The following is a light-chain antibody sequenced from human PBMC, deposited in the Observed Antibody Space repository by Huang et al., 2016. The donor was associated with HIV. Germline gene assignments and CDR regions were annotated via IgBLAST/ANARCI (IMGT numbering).Light chain of an antibody. Sequence: DIQMTQSPSILSASLGDRVTITCRASQSVSNWLASYQQKPGKAPKLLIYKTARLENGVPSRFSGSGSGTEFTLTISSLQPDDFATYYCQQYNTFWTFGQGTKVDVK. J-gene: IGKJ1*01. V-gene: IGKV1-5*03. CDR3: QQYNTFWT. CDR1: QSVSNW. CDR2: KTA.